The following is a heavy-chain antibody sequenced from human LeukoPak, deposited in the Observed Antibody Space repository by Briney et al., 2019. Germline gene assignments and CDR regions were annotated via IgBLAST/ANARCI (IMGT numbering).Heavy chain of an antibody. V-gene: IGHV3-20*04. CDR1: GFTFDDYA. D-gene: IGHD2-2*01. CDR2: INWNGGVT. Sequence: GGSLRLSCTTSGFTFDDYAMSWVRQAPGKGLEWVSGINWNGGVTAYGDSVKGRFTISRDNAKNSLYLHMNSLRAEDTALYYCARVGLGYCSRCRCFTSRDAFDIWGQGTVVSVSS. CDR3: ARVGLGYCSRCRCFTSRDAFDI. J-gene: IGHJ3*02.